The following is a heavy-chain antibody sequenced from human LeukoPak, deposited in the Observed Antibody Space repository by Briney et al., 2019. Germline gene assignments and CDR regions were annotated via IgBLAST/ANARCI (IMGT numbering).Heavy chain of an antibody. Sequence: GGSLRLSCAASGFTFSNYWMHWVRQAPGKGLVWVSRINSEGSSTIYADSVKGRFTISRDNAKNTLYLQMNSLRAEDTAVYYCARVRRYYDSSGSDDAFDIWGQGTMVTVSS. D-gene: IGHD3-22*01. CDR2: INSEGSST. CDR3: ARVRRYYDSSGSDDAFDI. V-gene: IGHV3-74*01. J-gene: IGHJ3*02. CDR1: GFTFSNYW.